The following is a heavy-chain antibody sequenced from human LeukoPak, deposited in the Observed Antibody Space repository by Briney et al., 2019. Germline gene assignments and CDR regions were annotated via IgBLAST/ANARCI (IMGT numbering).Heavy chain of an antibody. CDR3: AIQLRDGYNPH. CDR1: GFTFSSYN. J-gene: IGHJ4*02. V-gene: IGHV3-48*02. Sequence: PGGSQRLSCAASGFTFSSYNMNWVRQAPGKGLEWVSYISSSSSTIFYADSVRGRFTISRDNAKNSLHLQMDSLRDEDTAVYFCAIQLRDGYNPHWGQGALVTVSS. CDR2: ISSSSSTI. D-gene: IGHD5-24*01.